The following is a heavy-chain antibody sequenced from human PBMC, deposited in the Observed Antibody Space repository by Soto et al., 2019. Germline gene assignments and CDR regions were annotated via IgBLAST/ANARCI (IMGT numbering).Heavy chain of an antibody. CDR3: AGRYCTGGSCYRP. CDR1: GGSFSGYY. J-gene: IGHJ4*02. CDR2: INHDGIT. Sequence: SETLSLTCAISGGSFSGYYWSWIRQPPGKGLEWIGEINHDGITNYNPSLKSRVTISLDTSKNQFSLKLTSVTAADTAVYYCAGRYCTGGSCYRPWGQGTLVTVSP. V-gene: IGHV4-34*01. D-gene: IGHD2-15*01.